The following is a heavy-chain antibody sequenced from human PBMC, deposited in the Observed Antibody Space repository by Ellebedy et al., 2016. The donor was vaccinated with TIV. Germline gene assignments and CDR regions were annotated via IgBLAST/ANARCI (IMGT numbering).Heavy chain of an antibody. CDR3: ASLPPYYDGSGSSSY. CDR2: INSDGSTT. V-gene: IGHV3-74*01. J-gene: IGHJ4*02. CDR1: GFTFSSYW. Sequence: GESLKISCAASGFTFSSYWMHWVRQAPGKGLVWVSRINSDGSTTSYADSVKGRFTISRDNAKNTLYLQMNSLGVEDTAVYYCASLPPYYDGSGSSSYWGQGTLVTVSS. D-gene: IGHD3-10*01.